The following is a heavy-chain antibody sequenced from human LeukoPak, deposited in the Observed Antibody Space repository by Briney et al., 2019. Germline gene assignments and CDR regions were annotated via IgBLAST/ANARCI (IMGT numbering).Heavy chain of an antibody. CDR3: ARAPVVTALNWFDP. CDR1: GFTFSSYG. V-gene: IGHV3-33*01. Sequence: GGSLRLSCAASGFTFSSYGMHWVRQAPGKGLEWVAVIWYDGSNKYYADSVRGRFTISRDNSKNTLYLQMNSLRAEDTAVYYCARAPVVTALNWFDPWGQGTLVTVCS. CDR2: IWYDGSNK. J-gene: IGHJ5*02. D-gene: IGHD2-21*02.